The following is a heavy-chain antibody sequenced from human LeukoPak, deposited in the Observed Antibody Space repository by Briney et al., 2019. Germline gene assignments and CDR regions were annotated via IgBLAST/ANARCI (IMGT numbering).Heavy chain of an antibody. Sequence: ASVKVSCKASGYTFTSYYMHWVRQAPGQGLEWMGIINPSGGSTSYAQRFQGRVTMTRDTSTSTVYMELSSLRSEDTAVYYCARAWEITTVRDPGGFDPWGQGTLVTVSS. J-gene: IGHJ5*02. V-gene: IGHV1-46*01. CDR2: INPSGGST. CDR1: GYTFTSYY. CDR3: ARAWEITTVRDPGGFDP. D-gene: IGHD3-10*01.